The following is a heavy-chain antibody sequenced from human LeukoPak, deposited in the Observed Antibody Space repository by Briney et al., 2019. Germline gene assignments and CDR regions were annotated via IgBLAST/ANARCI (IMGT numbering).Heavy chain of an antibody. CDR3: ARVEIVGLYYFDY. Sequence: SETLSLTCTVSGGSISSGGYYWSWIRQHPGKGLEWIGCIYYSGSTYYNPSLKSRVTISVDTSKNQFSLKLSSVTAADTAVYYCARVEIVGLYYFDYWGQGTLVTVSS. J-gene: IGHJ4*02. D-gene: IGHD5-12*01. CDR2: IYYSGST. CDR1: GGSISSGGYY. V-gene: IGHV4-31*03.